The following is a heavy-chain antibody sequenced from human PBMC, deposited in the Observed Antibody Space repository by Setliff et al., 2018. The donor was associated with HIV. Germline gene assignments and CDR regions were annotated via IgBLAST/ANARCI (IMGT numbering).Heavy chain of an antibody. J-gene: IGHJ4*02. D-gene: IGHD3-10*01. CDR1: GGSMSSSSYY. V-gene: IGHV4-39*01. CDR2: IYYRGAT. Sequence: SETLSLTCTVSGGSMSSSSYYWGWIRQTPDKGLEWIGIIYYRGATYYNPSLTSRVTISVDTSRNQFSLKLRSVTAADTAAYYCARLGYVSGGFYKTPGPYYFDYWGQGALVTVSS. CDR3: ARLGYVSGGFYKTPGPYYFDY.